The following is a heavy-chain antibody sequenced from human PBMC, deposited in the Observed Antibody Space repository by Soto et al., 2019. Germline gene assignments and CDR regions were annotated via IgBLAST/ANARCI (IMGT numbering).Heavy chain of an antibody. V-gene: IGHV1-69*13. D-gene: IGHD1-26*01. CDR2: IIPIFGTA. CDR1: GGTFSSYA. J-gene: IGHJ4*02. CDR3: ARVQHRDQVGATNSDY. Sequence: SVKVSCKASGGTFSSYAISWVRQAPGQGLEWMGGIIPIFGTANYAQKFQGRVTITADESTSTAYMELSSLRSEDTAVYYCARVQHRDQVGATNSDYWGQGTLVTVSA.